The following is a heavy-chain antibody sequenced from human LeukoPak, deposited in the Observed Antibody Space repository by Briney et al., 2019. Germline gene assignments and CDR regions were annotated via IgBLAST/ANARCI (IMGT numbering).Heavy chain of an antibody. J-gene: IGHJ6*03. D-gene: IGHD3-16*01. V-gene: IGHV4-39*07. Sequence: SETLSLTCTVSGGSISSSSYYWGWIRQPPGKGLEWIGSIYYSGSTNYNPSLKSRVTISIDTSKTQFSLRLSSVTAADTAVYYCARRRTLSSYYSMDVWGKGTTVTVS. CDR1: GGSISSSSYY. CDR3: ARRRTLSSYYSMDV. CDR2: IYYSGST.